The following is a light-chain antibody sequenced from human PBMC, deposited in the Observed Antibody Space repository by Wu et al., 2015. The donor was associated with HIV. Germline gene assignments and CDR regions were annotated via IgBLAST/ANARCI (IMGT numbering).Light chain of an antibody. CDR1: QRVRSSF. CDR3: QQYVTSPET. V-gene: IGKV3-20*01. CDR2: GVS. J-gene: IGKJ1*01. Sequence: EIVLTQSPGTLSLSPGETATLSCGASQRVRSSFLAWYQQKPGQVPRLLIYGVSTRAPGVPDRFSGSGSGTDFTLTISRLEPEDFAVYHCQQYVTSPETFGQGTKVEI.